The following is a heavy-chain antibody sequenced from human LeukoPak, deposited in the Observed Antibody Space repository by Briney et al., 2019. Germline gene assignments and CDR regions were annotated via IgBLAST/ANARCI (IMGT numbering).Heavy chain of an antibody. V-gene: IGHV3-23*01. CDR3: VRDRYGDYSFDS. J-gene: IGHJ4*02. CDR1: GFTFSSYA. D-gene: IGHD4-17*01. Sequence: GGSLRLSCAASGFTFSSYAMNWVRQGPGKGLEWVSVISGSADSTNYADSVEGRFTISRDNSKTTLYLQMNSLRAEDTAIYYCVRDRYGDYSFDSWGQGILVTVSS. CDR2: ISGSADST.